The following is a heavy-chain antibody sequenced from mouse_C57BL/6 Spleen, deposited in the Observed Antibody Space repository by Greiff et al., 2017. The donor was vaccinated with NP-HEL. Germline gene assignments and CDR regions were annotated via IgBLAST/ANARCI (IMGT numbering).Heavy chain of an antibody. CDR3: TAITTVVAPY. J-gene: IGHJ3*01. CDR2: IDPETGGT. CDR1: GYTFTDYE. D-gene: IGHD1-1*01. Sequence: VQLQQSGAELVRPGASVTLSCKASGYTFTDYEMHWVKQTPVHGLEWIGAIDPETGGTAYNQKFKGKAILTADKSSSTAYMELRSLTSEDSAVYYCTAITTVVAPYWGQGTLVTVSA. V-gene: IGHV1-15*01.